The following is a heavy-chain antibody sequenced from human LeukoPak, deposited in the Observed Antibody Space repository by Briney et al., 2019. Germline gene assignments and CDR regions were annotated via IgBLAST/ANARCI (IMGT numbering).Heavy chain of an antibody. Sequence: KSSETLSLTCTVSGGSISSDFNYWGWIRQPPGKGLEWIGSRYSSGSTYYNPSLKSRVTISADTSKNQFSLKLSSVTAADTAVYYCARRRWQRGPDVVNPFDYWGQGTLVTVSS. D-gene: IGHD5-12*01. CDR2: RYSSGST. CDR3: ARRRWQRGPDVVNPFDY. V-gene: IGHV4-39*01. CDR1: GGSISSDFNY. J-gene: IGHJ4*02.